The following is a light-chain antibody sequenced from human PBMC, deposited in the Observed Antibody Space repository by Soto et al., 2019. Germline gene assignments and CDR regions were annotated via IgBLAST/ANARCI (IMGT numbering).Light chain of an antibody. J-gene: IGKJ4*01. CDR1: QSVSKY. CDR3: QQRSNWRGT. CDR2: DAS. V-gene: IGKV3-11*01. Sequence: EIVLTQSPATLSLSPGERATLSCRASQSVSKYLAWYQQKPGQAPRLLIYDASNRATGIPARFSGSGSGTDFTLTISSLEPKDFAVYYCQQRSNWRGTFGGGTKVEIK.